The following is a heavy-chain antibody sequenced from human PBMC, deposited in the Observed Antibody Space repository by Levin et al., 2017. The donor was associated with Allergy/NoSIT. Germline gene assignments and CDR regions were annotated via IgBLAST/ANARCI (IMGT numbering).Heavy chain of an antibody. CDR2: ISNDVSET. D-gene: IGHD3-3*01. Sequence: GGSLRLSCVGSGFTFSTYAMHWVRQTPGKGLEWVAAISNDVSETDYAESLKGRFTISRDNSKDTLYLQMSSLRAEDTAVYYCAKELRSGGAAGTLQWGQGTLVTVSS. CDR3: AKELRSGGAAGTLQ. CDR1: GFTFSTYA. J-gene: IGHJ4*02. V-gene: IGHV3-30*18.